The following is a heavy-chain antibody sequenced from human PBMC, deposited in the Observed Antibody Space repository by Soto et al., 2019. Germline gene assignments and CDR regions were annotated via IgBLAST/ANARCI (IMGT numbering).Heavy chain of an antibody. CDR1: GGSIGSSSYY. CDR2: IYYSGST. CDR3: ARRRMYYYGSGSHYTYYYYGMDV. Sequence: PSETQSLTSTVSGGSIGSSSYYWGWIRQPPGKGLEWIGSIYYSGSTYYNPSLKSRVTISVDTSKNQFSLKLSSVTAADTAVYYCARRRMYYYGSGSHYTYYYYGMDVWGQGTTVTVSS. D-gene: IGHD3-10*01. V-gene: IGHV4-39*01. J-gene: IGHJ6*02.